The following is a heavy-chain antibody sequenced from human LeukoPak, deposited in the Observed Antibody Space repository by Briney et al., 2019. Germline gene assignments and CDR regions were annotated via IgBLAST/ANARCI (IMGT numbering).Heavy chain of an antibody. D-gene: IGHD3-10*01. CDR3: ARGPFGSGSFLDY. CDR1: GYIFSSND. Sequence: ASVKVSCKASGYIFSSNDINWVRQAAGQGLEWMGWMNPNSGDTGYTQKFQGRVAMTRSTSITTAYMELVSLRSEDTAVYYCARGPFGSGSFLDYWGQGTLVTVSS. J-gene: IGHJ4*02. CDR2: MNPNSGDT. V-gene: IGHV1-8*01.